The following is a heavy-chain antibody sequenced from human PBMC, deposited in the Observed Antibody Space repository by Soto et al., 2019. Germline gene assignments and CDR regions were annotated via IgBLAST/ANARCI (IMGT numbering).Heavy chain of an antibody. CDR3: AKLDGGGY. D-gene: IGHD2-15*01. J-gene: IGHJ4*02. V-gene: IGHV4-4*02. Sequence: QVQLQESGPGLVKPSGTLSLTCAVSGGSISSSNWWSWVRQPPGKGLEWIGEIYHDGNTHYNPSLKSRVTISVDKSEHPFALELNSVTAADTAVYYCAKLDGGGYWGQGTLVIVSS. CDR1: GGSISSSNW. CDR2: IYHDGNT.